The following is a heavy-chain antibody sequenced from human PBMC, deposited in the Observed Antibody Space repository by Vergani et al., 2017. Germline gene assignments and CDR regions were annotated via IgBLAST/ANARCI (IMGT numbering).Heavy chain of an antibody. V-gene: IGHV4-38-2*02. CDR2: IYHSGST. Sequence: QVQLQESGPGLVKPSETLSLTCTVSGYSISSGYYWGWIRQPPGKGLEWIGSIYHSGSTYYNPSLKGRVTISVDTSKNQFSLKLSSVTAADTAVYYCASLPSLGYYYYYYMDVWGKGTTVTVSS. CDR3: ASLPSLGYYYYYYMDV. J-gene: IGHJ6*03. CDR1: GYSISSGYY.